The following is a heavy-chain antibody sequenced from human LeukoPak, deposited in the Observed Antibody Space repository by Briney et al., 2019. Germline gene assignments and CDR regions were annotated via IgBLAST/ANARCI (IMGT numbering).Heavy chain of an antibody. J-gene: IGHJ5*02. CDR2: ISSSSYI. Sequence: GGSLRLSCAASGFTFSSYSMNWVRQAPGKGLEWVSSISSSSYIYYADSVKGRFTISRDNAKNSLYLRMNSLRAEDTAVYYCARVISSTSCSWFDPWGEGTLLTVSS. CDR1: GFTFSSYS. D-gene: IGHD2-2*01. V-gene: IGHV3-21*01. CDR3: ARVISSTSCSWFDP.